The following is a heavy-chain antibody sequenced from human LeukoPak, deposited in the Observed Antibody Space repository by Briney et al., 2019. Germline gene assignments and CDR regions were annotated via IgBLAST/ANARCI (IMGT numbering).Heavy chain of an antibody. V-gene: IGHV1-8*01. D-gene: IGHD3-16*01. CDR2: MNPNSGNT. Sequence: ASVKVSCKASGYTFTSYDINWVRQATGQGLEWMGWMNPNSGNTGYAQKLQGRVTMTTDTSTSTAYMELRSLRSDDTAVYYCARDRTPSHVWSEYFQHWGQGTLVTVSS. J-gene: IGHJ1*01. CDR1: GYTFTSYD. CDR3: ARDRTPSHVWSEYFQH.